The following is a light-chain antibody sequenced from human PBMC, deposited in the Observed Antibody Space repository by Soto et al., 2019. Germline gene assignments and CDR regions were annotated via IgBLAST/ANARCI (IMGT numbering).Light chain of an antibody. CDR3: QQYDSSPSWT. CDR1: QSVSY. V-gene: IGKV3-20*01. Sequence: EIVLTQSPGTLSLSPGERATLSCRASQSVSYLGWYQQKPGQAPRLLIYGASSRATGIPDRFSGSGSGTDFTVTISRLEPEDFAVYYWQQYDSSPSWTFGQGTKVEIK. CDR2: GAS. J-gene: IGKJ1*01.